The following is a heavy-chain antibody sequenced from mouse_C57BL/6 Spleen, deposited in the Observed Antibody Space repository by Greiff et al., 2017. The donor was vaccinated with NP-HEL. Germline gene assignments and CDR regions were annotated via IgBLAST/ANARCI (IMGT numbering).Heavy chain of an antibody. J-gene: IGHJ2*01. CDR3: ARPELGRAFDY. D-gene: IGHD4-1*01. CDR2: IWWDDDK. Sequence: VKLQESGPGILQPSQTLSLTCSFSGFSLSTFGMGVGWIRQPSGKGLEWLAHIWWDDDKYYNPALKSRLTISKDTSKNQVFLKIANVDTADTATYYCARPELGRAFDYWGQGTTLTVSS. V-gene: IGHV8-8*01. CDR1: GFSLSTFGMG.